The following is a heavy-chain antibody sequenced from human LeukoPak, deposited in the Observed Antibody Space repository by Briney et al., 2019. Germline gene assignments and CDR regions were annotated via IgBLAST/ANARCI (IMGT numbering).Heavy chain of an antibody. V-gene: IGHV3-30*04. D-gene: IGHD3-22*01. CDR1: GFTFSSYA. CDR3: ARDALNSGYYYS. CDR2: ISYDGSNK. Sequence: GRSLRLSCAASGFTFSSYAMHWVRQAPGKGLEWVAVISYDGSNKYCADSVKGRFTISRDNSKNTLYLQMNSLRAEDTAVYYCARDALNSGYYYSWGQGTLVTVSS. J-gene: IGHJ4*02.